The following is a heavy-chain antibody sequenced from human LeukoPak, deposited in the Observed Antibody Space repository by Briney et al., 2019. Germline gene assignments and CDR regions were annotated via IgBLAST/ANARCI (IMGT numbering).Heavy chain of an antibody. V-gene: IGHV3-9*01. D-gene: IGHD1/OR15-1a*01. CDR3: AKDMAVGTTPRVYAFDV. CDR1: GFTFSDYA. Sequence: PGRSLRLSCAASGFTFSDYAMHWVRQVPGKGLEWVGGSSWNSGTIAYGDSVKGRATISRDNARNSLYLEVNSLRVEDTALYYCAKDMAVGTTPRVYAFDVWGKGSLVTVSS. CDR2: SSWNSGTI. J-gene: IGHJ3*01.